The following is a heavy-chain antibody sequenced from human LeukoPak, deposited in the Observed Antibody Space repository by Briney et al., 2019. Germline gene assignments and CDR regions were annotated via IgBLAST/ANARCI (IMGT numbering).Heavy chain of an antibody. CDR3: TTRGGSFSIFDY. CDR1: GGSISSYY. CDR2: IKSKTDGGTT. V-gene: IGHV3-15*07. Sequence: ETLSLTCTVSGGSISSYYWNWIRQPAGKGLEWVGRIKSKTDGGTTDYAAPVKGRFTISRDDSKNTLYLQMNSLKTEDTAVYYCTTRGGSFSIFDYWGQGTLVTVSS. D-gene: IGHD1-26*01. J-gene: IGHJ4*02.